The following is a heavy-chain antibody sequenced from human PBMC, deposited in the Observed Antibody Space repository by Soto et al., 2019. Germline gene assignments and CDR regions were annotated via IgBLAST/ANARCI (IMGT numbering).Heavy chain of an antibody. Sequence: ASVKVSCQASGYTFTSYDINWVRQATGQGLEWMGWMNPNRGNTGYAQKFQGGVTMTGNTSISTAYMELSSLRSDDTAGYYCAWAGWGYSYGCYYYMDVWGKGTTVTVSS. V-gene: IGHV1-8*01. CDR3: AWAGWGYSYGCYYYMDV. J-gene: IGHJ6*03. CDR1: GYTFTSYD. D-gene: IGHD5-18*01. CDR2: MNPNRGNT.